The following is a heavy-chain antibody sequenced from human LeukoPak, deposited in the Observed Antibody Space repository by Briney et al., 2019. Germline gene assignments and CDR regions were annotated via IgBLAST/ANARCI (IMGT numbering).Heavy chain of an antibody. D-gene: IGHD1-26*01. J-gene: IGHJ3*02. CDR1: GFTVSSNY. V-gene: IGHV3-53*01. CDR3: AKDPIVFNSGNYYLGTFDI. Sequence: GGSLRLSCAASGFTVSSNYMHWARQAPGKGPEWVSAISSSGGTYYRDSVKGRFTISRDNHKNTLYLQMNSLRAEDTAVYYCAKDPIVFNSGNYYLGTFDIWGQGTMVTVSS. CDR2: ISSSGGT.